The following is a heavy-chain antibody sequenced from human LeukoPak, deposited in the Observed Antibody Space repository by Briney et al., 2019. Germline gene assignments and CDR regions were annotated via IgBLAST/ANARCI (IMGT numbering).Heavy chain of an antibody. D-gene: IGHD1-7*01. CDR2: IYTSGST. CDR1: GGSISSYY. J-gene: IGHJ5*02. CDR3: ARQTLRYNWNLPFDP. V-gene: IGHV4-4*09. Sequence: PSETLSLTCTVSGGSISSYYWSWIRQPPGKGLEWIGYIYTSGSTNYNLSLKSRVTISVDTSKNQFSLKLSSVTAADTAVYYCARQTLRYNWNLPFDPWGQGTLVTVSS.